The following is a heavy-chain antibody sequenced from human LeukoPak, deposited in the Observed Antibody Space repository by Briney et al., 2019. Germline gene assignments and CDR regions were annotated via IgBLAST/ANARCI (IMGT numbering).Heavy chain of an antibody. CDR3: ARDRRDFWSGYYQVDY. CDR1: GGSISSGSYY. J-gene: IGHJ4*02. Sequence: KPSETLSLTCTVSGGSISSGSYYWSWIRQPAGKGLEWIGRIYTSGSTNYNPSLKSRVTISVDTSKNQFSLKLSSVTAADTAVYYCARDRRDFWSGYYQVDYWGQGTLVTVSS. V-gene: IGHV4-61*02. D-gene: IGHD3-3*01. CDR2: IYTSGST.